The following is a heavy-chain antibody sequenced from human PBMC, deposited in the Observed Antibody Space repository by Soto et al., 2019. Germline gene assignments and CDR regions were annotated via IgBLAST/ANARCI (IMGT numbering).Heavy chain of an antibody. CDR2: ISYDGSNK. Sequence: PGGSLRLSCAASGFTFSSYAMHWVRQAPGKGLEWVAVISYDGSNKYYADSVKGRFTISRDNSKNTLYLQMNSLRAEDTAVYYCAREYYYDSSGYPMDVWGQGTTVTVSS. V-gene: IGHV3-30-3*01. J-gene: IGHJ6*02. CDR3: AREYYYDSSGYPMDV. CDR1: GFTFSSYA. D-gene: IGHD3-22*01.